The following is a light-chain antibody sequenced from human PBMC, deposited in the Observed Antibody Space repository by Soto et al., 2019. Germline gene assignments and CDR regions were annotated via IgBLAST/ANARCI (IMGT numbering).Light chain of an antibody. Sequence: EIVLTQSPATLSVSPGERATLSCRASQSVNSNLTWYQQKPGQAPRLLIYGASTRAAGIPARFSGTGSGTDFTRTISSLQSEDFAVYYCQQRSTWPITFGQGTRLEIK. CDR1: QSVNSN. V-gene: IGKV3-15*01. J-gene: IGKJ5*01. CDR2: GAS. CDR3: QQRSTWPIT.